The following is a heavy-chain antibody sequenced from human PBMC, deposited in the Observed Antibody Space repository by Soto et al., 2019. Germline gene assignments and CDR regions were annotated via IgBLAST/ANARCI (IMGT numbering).Heavy chain of an antibody. J-gene: IGHJ4*02. V-gene: IGHV3-30*18. CDR1: GFIFNNYA. Sequence: GGSLRLSCAASGFIFNNYAMHWVRQAPGKGLEWVALISHDGSNKYYADSVKGRFTISRDNSKNTLYLQMNSLRDEDTAVYYCAKALNLYYHSSGYYSAFDYWGQGTLVTVSS. D-gene: IGHD3-22*01. CDR3: AKALNLYYHSSGYYSAFDY. CDR2: ISHDGSNK.